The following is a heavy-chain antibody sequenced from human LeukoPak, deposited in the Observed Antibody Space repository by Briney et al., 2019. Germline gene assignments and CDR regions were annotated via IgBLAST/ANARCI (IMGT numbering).Heavy chain of an antibody. CDR3: AKVNLGSSWYLGAFDI. J-gene: IGHJ3*02. V-gene: IGHV3-23*01. CDR1: GFTFSSYA. Sequence: GGSLRLSCAASGFTFSSYAMSWVRQAPGKGLEWASAISGSGGSTYYADSVKGRFTISRDNSKNTLYLQMNSLRAEDTAVYYCAKVNLGSSWYLGAFDIWGQGTMVTVSS. CDR2: ISGSGGST. D-gene: IGHD6-13*01.